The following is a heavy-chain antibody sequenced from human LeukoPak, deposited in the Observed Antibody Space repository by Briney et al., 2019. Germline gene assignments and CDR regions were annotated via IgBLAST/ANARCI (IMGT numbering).Heavy chain of an antibody. CDR3: ARDKGGYYYDSRVVLAFDY. V-gene: IGHV1-69*05. J-gene: IGHJ4*02. CDR1: GGTFSSYA. CDR2: IIPIFGTA. Sequence: SVKVSCKASGGTFSSYAISWVRQAPGQGLEWMGGIIPIFGTANYAQKLQGRVTMTTDTSTSTAYMELRSLRSDDTAVYYCARDKGGYYYDSRVVLAFDYWGQGTLVTVSS. D-gene: IGHD3-22*01.